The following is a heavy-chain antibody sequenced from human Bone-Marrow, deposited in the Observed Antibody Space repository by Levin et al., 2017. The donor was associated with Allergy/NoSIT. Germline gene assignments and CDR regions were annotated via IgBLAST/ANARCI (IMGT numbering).Heavy chain of an antibody. Sequence: PGGSLRLSCAASGFIFSVYDMSWVRRAPGKGLEWVSAINSGSDTYYSDSVKGRFTVSRDNSRNTLYLQMNSLKAEDTALYYCAKERAVVGRDFDSGGQGIMVTVSS. CDR2: INSGSDT. D-gene: IGHD6-19*01. J-gene: IGHJ4*02. CDR1: GFIFSVYD. V-gene: IGHV3-23*01. CDR3: AKERAVVGRDFDS.